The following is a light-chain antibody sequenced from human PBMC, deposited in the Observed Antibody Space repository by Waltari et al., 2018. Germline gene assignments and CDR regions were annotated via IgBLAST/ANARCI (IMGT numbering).Light chain of an antibody. J-gene: IGKJ1*01. V-gene: IGKV3-20*01. Sequence: EIVLTQSPGTLSLSPGERATLSCRASQSVSSSFLAWYQQKPGQPPRLLIYLASSRATGIPDRFSGSGSGTDFTLTISRLEPQDFAVYYCQQYGSSPETFGQGTKVEIK. CDR3: QQYGSSPET. CDR1: QSVSSSF. CDR2: LAS.